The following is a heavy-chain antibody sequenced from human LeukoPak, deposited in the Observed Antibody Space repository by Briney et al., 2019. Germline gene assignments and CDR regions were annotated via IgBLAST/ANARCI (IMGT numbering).Heavy chain of an antibody. CDR2: IYYSGST. V-gene: IGHV4-59*01. D-gene: IGHD4-23*01. CDR3: AKLPTGFPNWFDP. J-gene: IGHJ5*02. Sequence: SETLSLTCTVSGGSISSYYWSWIRQPPGKGLEWIGYIYYSGSTNYNPSLKSRVTISVDTSKNQFSLKLSSVTAADTAVYYCAKLPTGFPNWFDPWGQGTLVTVSS. CDR1: GGSISSYY.